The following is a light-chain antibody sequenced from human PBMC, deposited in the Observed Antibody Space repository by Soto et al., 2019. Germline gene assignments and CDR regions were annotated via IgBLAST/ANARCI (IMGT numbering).Light chain of an antibody. CDR1: QSVLYRSNNKNY. J-gene: IGKJ4*01. V-gene: IGKV4-1*01. Sequence: DIVMTQSPDSLAVSLGERATINCKSSQSVLYRSNNKNYLAWYQQKPGQPPKLLIYWASARESGVPDRFSGSRSGTDFTLTISSLQAEDVAVYYCQQYYSTPLSFGGGTKVEIK. CDR2: WAS. CDR3: QQYYSTPLS.